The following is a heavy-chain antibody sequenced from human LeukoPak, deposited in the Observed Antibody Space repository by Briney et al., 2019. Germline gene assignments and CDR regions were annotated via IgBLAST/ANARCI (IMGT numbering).Heavy chain of an antibody. CDR2: INHSGST. Sequence: SETLSLTCAVYGGSFSGYYWSWIRQPPGKGLERIGEINHSGSTNYNPSLKSRVTISVDTSKNQFSLKLSSVTAADTAVYYCASSRRGDSSSWSPFDYWGQGTLVTVSS. CDR3: ASSRRGDSSSWSPFDY. D-gene: IGHD6-13*01. CDR1: GGSFSGYY. J-gene: IGHJ4*02. V-gene: IGHV4-34*01.